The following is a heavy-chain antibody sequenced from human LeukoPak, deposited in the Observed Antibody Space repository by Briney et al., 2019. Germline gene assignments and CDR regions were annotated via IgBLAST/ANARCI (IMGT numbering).Heavy chain of an antibody. D-gene: IGHD6-6*01. V-gene: IGHV3-7*01. CDR2: INQDGSEK. CDR3: ARVASYAFDI. Sequence: GGSLRLSCAASGFTFGSYWMSWVRQAPGKGLEWVANINQDGSEKYYVDSVKGRFTISRDNAKNSLDLQMNSLRAEDTTVYYCARVASYAFDIWGQGTTVTVSS. CDR1: GFTFGSYW. J-gene: IGHJ3*02.